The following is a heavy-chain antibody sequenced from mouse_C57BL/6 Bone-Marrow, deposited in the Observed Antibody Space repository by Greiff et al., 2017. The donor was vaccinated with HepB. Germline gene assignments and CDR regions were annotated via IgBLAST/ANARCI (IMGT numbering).Heavy chain of an antibody. D-gene: IGHD3-3*01. CDR3: ARWGGRNYAMDY. J-gene: IGHJ4*01. CDR2: ISSGSSTI. Sequence: EVMLVDSGGGLVKPGGSLKLSCAASGFTFSDYGMHWVRQAPEKGLEWVAYISSGSSTIYYADTVKGRFTISRDNAKNTLFLQMTSLRSEDTAMYYCARWGGRNYAMDYWGQGTSVTVSS. CDR1: GFTFSDYG. V-gene: IGHV5-17*01.